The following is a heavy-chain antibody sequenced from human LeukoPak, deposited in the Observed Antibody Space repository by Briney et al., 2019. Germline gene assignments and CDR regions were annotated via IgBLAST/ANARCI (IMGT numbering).Heavy chain of an antibody. Sequence: GGSLRLSCAASGFTFSAYSMIWVRQAPGEGLEWVSYSSTTGNTIHYTDSVKGRFTVSRDNAKNSLFLQMNSLRDEDTAVYYCARRGGGGRSDALDIWGQGTMVTVSS. D-gene: IGHD2-21*01. CDR2: SSTTGNTI. CDR1: GFTFSAYS. V-gene: IGHV3-48*02. J-gene: IGHJ3*02. CDR3: ARRGGGGRSDALDI.